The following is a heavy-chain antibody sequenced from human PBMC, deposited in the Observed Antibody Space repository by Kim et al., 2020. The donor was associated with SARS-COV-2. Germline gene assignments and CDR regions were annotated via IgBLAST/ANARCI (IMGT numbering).Heavy chain of an antibody. CDR1: GFSFSTYW. J-gene: IGHJ4*02. V-gene: IGHV3-74*01. Sequence: GGSLRLSCAASGFSFSTYWMHWVRQAPGKGLVSVSRISKDGSSTDYADSVRGRFTISRDNAKNTLYLQMNSLRAEDTAVYYCVGYHGSQSYSTYYWGEG. CDR2: ISKDGSST. D-gene: IGHD3-10*01. CDR3: VGYHGSQSYSTYY.